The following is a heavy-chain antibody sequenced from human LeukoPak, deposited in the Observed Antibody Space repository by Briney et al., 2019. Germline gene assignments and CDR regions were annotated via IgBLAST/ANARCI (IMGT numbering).Heavy chain of an antibody. V-gene: IGHV3-48*02. CDR2: ISTTGTTI. D-gene: IGHD2-21*01. CDR1: GFTFSAYH. CDR3: ARVWQDYSGVDY. J-gene: IGHJ4*02. Sequence: PGGSLRLSCAASGFTFSAYHINWVRQAPGKGLEWISYISTTGTTIHYADSVKGRFAISRDNAKSSLYLQMNSLRDEDTAVYYWARVWQDYSGVDYWGQGTLVTVSS.